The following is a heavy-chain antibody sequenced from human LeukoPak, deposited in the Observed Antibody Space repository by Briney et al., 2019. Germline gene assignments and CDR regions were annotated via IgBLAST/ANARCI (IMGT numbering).Heavy chain of an antibody. CDR3: ARGLVVVPAALQEYGMDV. CDR2: MYTSGST. J-gene: IGHJ6*02. V-gene: IGHV4-4*07. CDR1: GGSITSYY. Sequence: PSETLSLTCTVSGGSITSYYWSWIRQPAGKGLEWIGRMYTSGSTNYNPSLKSRVTMSVDTSKNQFSLKLSSVTAADTAVYYCARGLVVVPAALQEYGMDVWGQGTTVTVSS. D-gene: IGHD2-2*01.